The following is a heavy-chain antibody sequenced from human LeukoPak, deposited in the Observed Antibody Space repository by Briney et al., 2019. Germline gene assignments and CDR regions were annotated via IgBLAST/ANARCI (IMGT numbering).Heavy chain of an antibody. J-gene: IGHJ4*02. CDR3: ARSPQTTGY. CDR2: IKQDGSEK. Sequence: ETLSLTCAVYGGSFSGYYWSWVRQAPGKGLEWVANIKQDGSEKYYVDSVKGRFTISRDNAKNSLYLQMNSLRAEDTAVYYCARSPQTTGYWGQGTLVTVSS. CDR1: GGSFSGYY. D-gene: IGHD1-1*01. V-gene: IGHV3-7*01.